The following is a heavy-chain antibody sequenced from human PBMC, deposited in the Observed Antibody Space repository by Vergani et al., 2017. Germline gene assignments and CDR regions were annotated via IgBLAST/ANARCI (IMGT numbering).Heavy chain of an antibody. J-gene: IGHJ4*02. V-gene: IGHV3-23*01. CDR3: AKRPAAGIDS. CDR1: GFTFSSYA. D-gene: IGHD2-2*01. CDR2: ISGSAGST. Sequence: EVQLLESGGGLVQPGGSLRLSCAASGFTFSSYAMSWVRQAPGKGLECVSTISGSAGSTYYGDSVKGRFTISRDNSKNTLYLQMNSLRAENTDVYFCAKRPAAGIDSWSQRSLVTLSS.